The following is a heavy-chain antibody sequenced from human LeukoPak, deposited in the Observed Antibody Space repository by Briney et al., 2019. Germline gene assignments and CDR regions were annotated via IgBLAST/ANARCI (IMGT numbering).Heavy chain of an antibody. CDR2: INPNSCST. Sequence: ASVKDACKASGYTFTGYYMHWLRQAPGQGLDWMGWINPNSCSTNYAQKFQGRVTMTRDTSISTAYMELSRLRSDDTAVYYCARDRDYYGSVPDDWGQGTLVTVSS. CDR3: ARDRDYYGSVPDD. V-gene: IGHV1-2*02. J-gene: IGHJ4*02. CDR1: GYTFTGYY. D-gene: IGHD3-10*01.